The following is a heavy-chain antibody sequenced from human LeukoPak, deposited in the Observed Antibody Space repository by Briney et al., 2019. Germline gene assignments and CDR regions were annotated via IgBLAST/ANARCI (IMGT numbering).Heavy chain of an antibody. Sequence: GGSLRLSCAASGFXFSNYAISWVRQAPGKGREWVSVISGSGVITYYADSVKGRFTISRDNSKNTLYLQMNSLRAEDTAVYYCAKEWWEPTRDDYFDYWGQGTLVTVSS. V-gene: IGHV3-23*01. CDR2: ISGSGVIT. D-gene: IGHD1-26*01. J-gene: IGHJ4*02. CDR1: GFXFSNYA. CDR3: AKEWWEPTRDDYFDY.